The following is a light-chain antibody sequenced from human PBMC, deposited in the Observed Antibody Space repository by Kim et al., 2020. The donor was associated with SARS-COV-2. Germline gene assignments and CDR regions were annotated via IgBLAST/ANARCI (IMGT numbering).Light chain of an antibody. CDR3: AAWDDSLSGRVV. Sequence: QRVTISCSGSSSNIGSNYIYWYQQPPGTAPKLLIYRNNQRPSGVPDRFSGSKSGTSASLAISGLRYEDEADYYCAAWDDSLSGRVVFGGGTQLTVL. V-gene: IGLV1-47*01. CDR1: SSNIGSNY. J-gene: IGLJ2*01. CDR2: RNN.